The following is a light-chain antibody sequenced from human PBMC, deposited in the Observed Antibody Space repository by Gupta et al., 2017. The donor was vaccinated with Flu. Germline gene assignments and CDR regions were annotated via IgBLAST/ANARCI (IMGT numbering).Light chain of an antibody. V-gene: IGKV3-20*01. CDR1: QSVRSY. CDR3: QQYDTSLWT. CDR2: GAS. J-gene: IGKJ1*01. Sequence: EIVLTQSPGTLSLSPGERATLSCRASQSVRSYLAWYQQKPGRAPRLLIYGASSRATGIPDRFSGSGSGTDFTLTISRLEPEDFAVYYCQQYDTSLWTFGHGTKVEI.